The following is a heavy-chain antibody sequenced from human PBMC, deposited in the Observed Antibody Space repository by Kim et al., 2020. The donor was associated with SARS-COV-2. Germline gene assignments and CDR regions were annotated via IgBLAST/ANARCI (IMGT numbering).Heavy chain of an antibody. J-gene: IGHJ6*02. V-gene: IGHV7-4-1*02. Sequence: ASVKVSCKASGYTFTSYAMNWVRQAPGQGLEWMGWINTNTGNPTYAQGFTGRFVFSLDTSVSTAYLQISSLKAEDTAVYYCARWGIAAAGYYYYYGMDVWGQGTTVTVS. D-gene: IGHD6-13*01. CDR1: GYTFTSYA. CDR2: INTNTGNP. CDR3: ARWGIAAAGYYYYYGMDV.